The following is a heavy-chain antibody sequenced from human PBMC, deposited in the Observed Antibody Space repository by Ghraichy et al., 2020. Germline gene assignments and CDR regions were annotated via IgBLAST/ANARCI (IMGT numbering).Heavy chain of an antibody. J-gene: IGHJ6*02. Sequence: SQTLSLTCAISGDSVSSNSAAWNWIRQSPSRGLEWLGRTYYRSKWYNDYAVSVKSRITINPDTSKNQFSLQLNSVTPEDTAVYYCARGHYYGSGSYYWRVGYYYGMDVWGQGTTVTVSS. CDR3: ARGHYYGSGSYYWRVGYYYGMDV. D-gene: IGHD3-10*01. V-gene: IGHV6-1*01. CDR2: TYYRSKWYN. CDR1: GDSVSSNSAA.